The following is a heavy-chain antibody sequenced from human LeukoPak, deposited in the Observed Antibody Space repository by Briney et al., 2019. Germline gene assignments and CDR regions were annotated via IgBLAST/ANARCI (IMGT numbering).Heavy chain of an antibody. D-gene: IGHD3-16*01. CDR1: GFTFRNYG. Sequence: GGSLRLSCAVSGFTFRNYGMSWVRQAPGKGLEWVSVVSDSGTSAYYADSVNGRFTISRDNSKNTLYLQMNSLRAEDTAVYYCARDWGTAEYYGMDVWGQGTTVTVSS. J-gene: IGHJ6*02. CDR3: ARDWGTAEYYGMDV. V-gene: IGHV3-23*01. CDR2: VSDSGTSA.